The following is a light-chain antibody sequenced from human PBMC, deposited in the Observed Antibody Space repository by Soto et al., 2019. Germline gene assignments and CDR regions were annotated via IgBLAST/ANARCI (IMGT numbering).Light chain of an antibody. CDR1: SGSVSISYY. Sequence: QTVVTQEPSFSVSPGGTVTLTCGLSSGSVSISYYPTWYQQTPGQAPRTLIYNANTRSAGVPDRFSGSILGNKAALTITGAQADDESDYYCVLYMGSGISMFGGGTQLTVL. CDR2: NAN. J-gene: IGLJ3*02. CDR3: VLYMGSGISM. V-gene: IGLV8-61*01.